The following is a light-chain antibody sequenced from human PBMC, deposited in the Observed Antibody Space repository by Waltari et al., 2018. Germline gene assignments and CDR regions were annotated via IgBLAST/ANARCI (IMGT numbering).Light chain of an antibody. CDR3: QQYNNWPPYT. CDR1: QSVSSN. V-gene: IGKV3-15*01. CDR2: GAS. J-gene: IGKJ2*01. Sequence: ETVMTQSPATLSVSPGERATLSCRSSQSVSSNLAWYQQKPGQAPRLLIYGASTRANGIPARCSGSGSGTEFTLTISSLQSEDVAVYYCQQYNNWPPYTFGQGTKLEI.